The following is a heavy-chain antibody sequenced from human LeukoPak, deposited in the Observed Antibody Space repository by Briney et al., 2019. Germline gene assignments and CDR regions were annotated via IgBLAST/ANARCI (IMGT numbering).Heavy chain of an antibody. CDR1: GFIFSSYS. V-gene: IGHV3-48*01. J-gene: IGHJ4*02. D-gene: IGHD3-22*01. CDR2: IGASSSPI. Sequence: PGESLRLSCVASGFIFSSYSVSWVRQAPGKGLEWLSYIGASSSPIYYADSVEGRFTISRDNAKNSLYLQMNSLRVEDTAVYYCARSSGYPYFDYWGQGTLVPVPS. CDR3: ARSSGYPYFDY.